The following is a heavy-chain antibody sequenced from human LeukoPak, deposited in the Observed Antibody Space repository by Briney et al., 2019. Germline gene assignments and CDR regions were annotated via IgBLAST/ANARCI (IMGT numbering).Heavy chain of an antibody. CDR2: SYYTGDS. J-gene: IGHJ4*02. V-gene: IGHV4-59*08. Sequence: SETLSLTCSVSGGSISSSYWSWIRQPPGRGLEWIGYSYYTGDSNYSPSLKSRVTISFATSKNQFSLRLRSVTATDTAVYYCASSQLSRDGYNPIDYWGQGTLVTVSS. CDR3: ASSQLSRDGYNPIDY. CDR1: GGSISSSY. D-gene: IGHD5-24*01.